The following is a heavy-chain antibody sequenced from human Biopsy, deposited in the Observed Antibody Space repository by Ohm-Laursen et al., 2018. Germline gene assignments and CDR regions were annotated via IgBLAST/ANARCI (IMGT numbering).Heavy chain of an antibody. CDR3: ATDADGYYTEFDF. CDR1: GGPFNNHA. CDR2: VVPILGTV. V-gene: IGHV1-69*04. Sequence: SVKVSCNASGGPFNNHAFSWVRQAPGQGLEWLGRVVPILGTVNYAQRFQGRVALTADKSTGTAYMELDRLISDDTAVYYCATDADGYYTEFDFWGQGTLITVSS. D-gene: IGHD5-24*01. J-gene: IGHJ4*02.